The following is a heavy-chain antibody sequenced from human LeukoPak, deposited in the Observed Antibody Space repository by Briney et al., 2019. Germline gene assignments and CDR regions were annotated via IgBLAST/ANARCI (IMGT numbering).Heavy chain of an antibody. Sequence: SVKVSCKASGGPFSSYAISWVRQAPGQGLEWMGGIIPIFGAAISAQKFQDRVTITADESTSTAYMELSSLRSEDTAVYYCARATYGDAFDIWGQGTMVTVSS. CDR2: IIPIFGAA. V-gene: IGHV1-69*13. CDR1: GGPFSSYA. D-gene: IGHD1-1*01. CDR3: ARATYGDAFDI. J-gene: IGHJ3*02.